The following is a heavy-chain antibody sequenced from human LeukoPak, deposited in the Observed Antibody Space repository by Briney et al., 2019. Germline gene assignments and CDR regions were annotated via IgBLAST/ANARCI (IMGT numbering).Heavy chain of an antibody. J-gene: IGHJ4*02. CDR2: ISAYNGNT. CDR3: ARVEAYYYDSSGYSPPFDY. Sequence: GASVKVSCKASGYTFTSYGISWVRQAPGQGLEWMGWISAYNGNTNYAQKLQGRVTMTTDTSTSTAYMELRSLRSDDTAVYYCARVEAYYYDSSGYSPPFDYWGQGTLVTVSS. CDR1: GYTFTSYG. V-gene: IGHV1-18*01. D-gene: IGHD3-22*01.